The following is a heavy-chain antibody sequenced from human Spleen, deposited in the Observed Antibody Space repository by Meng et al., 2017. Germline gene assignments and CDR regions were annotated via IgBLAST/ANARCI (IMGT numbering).Heavy chain of an antibody. CDR1: GGSFSDYY. V-gene: IGHV4-34*01. J-gene: IGHJ4*02. CDR3: ARGPTTMAHDFDY. Sequence: QVQRQGSGPGLVKPSGTLSLTCVVSGGSFSDYYWSWIRQPPGKGLEWIGEINHSGSTNYNPSLESRATISVDTSQNNLSLKLSSVTAADSAVYYCARGPTTMAHDFDYWGQGTLVTVSS. CDR2: INHSGST. D-gene: IGHD4-11*01.